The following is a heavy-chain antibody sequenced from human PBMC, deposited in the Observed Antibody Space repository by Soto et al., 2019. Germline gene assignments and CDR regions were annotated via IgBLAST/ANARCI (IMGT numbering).Heavy chain of an antibody. CDR2: IIPIFGTV. CDR3: ARGNHRWLQLWYFDL. CDR1: GGTFSNYP. J-gene: IGHJ2*01. Sequence: QVQLVQSGAAVKKPGSSVKVSCKASGGTFSNYPISWVRQAPGQGLEWMGGIIPIFGTVNYAQKFQGRVTITADESTSTTYMALSSLKSEDTAVYYCARGNHRWLQLWYFDLWGRGTLVTVSS. V-gene: IGHV1-69*12. D-gene: IGHD5-12*01.